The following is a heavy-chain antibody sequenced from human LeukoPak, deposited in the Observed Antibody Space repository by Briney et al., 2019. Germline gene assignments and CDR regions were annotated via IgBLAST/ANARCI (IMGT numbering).Heavy chain of an antibody. CDR3: ARDGYYYDNSGYPDS. V-gene: IGHV3-21*01. D-gene: IGHD3-22*01. J-gene: IGHJ4*02. CDR1: GFTFSSYN. CDR2: ISSSSSYI. Sequence: GGSLRLSCAASGFTFSSYNMNWVRQAPGKGLEWVSSISSSSSYIYYADSVKGRFTISRDNARNSLYLQMNSLRGEDTAVYYCARDGYYYDNSGYPDSWGQGTLVTVSS.